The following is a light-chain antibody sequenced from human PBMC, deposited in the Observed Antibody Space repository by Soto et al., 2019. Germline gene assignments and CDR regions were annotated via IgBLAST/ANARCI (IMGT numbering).Light chain of an antibody. CDR2: DAS. Sequence: DIQMTQSPSTLSVSVGDRVTITCRASQSISSWLAWYQQKPGRAPKLLIFDASSLESGVPSRFSGSGSGTAFTLTISSLQPDDFATYYCQQYNFYSNTFGQGTKLEIK. CDR3: QQYNFYSNT. CDR1: QSISSW. J-gene: IGKJ2*01. V-gene: IGKV1-5*01.